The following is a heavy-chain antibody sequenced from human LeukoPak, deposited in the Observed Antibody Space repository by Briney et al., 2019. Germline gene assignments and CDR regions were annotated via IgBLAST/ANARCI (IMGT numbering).Heavy chain of an antibody. Sequence: GGSLRLSCAASGFTFNKNGMHWVRQAPGKGLECVAYIRKDGSDKYYADSVKGRFTISRDDSKNTLYLEINSLRGDDTAEYYCAKDWQWSQDYWGQGTLVTVSS. CDR2: IRKDGSDK. D-gene: IGHD6-19*01. CDR1: GFTFNKNG. CDR3: AKDWQWSQDY. V-gene: IGHV3-30*02. J-gene: IGHJ4*02.